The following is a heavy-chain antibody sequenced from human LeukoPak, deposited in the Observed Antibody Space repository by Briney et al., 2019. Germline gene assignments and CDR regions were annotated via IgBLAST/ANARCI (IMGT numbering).Heavy chain of an antibody. CDR1: GYTFTGYY. CDR3: AREGYYYDRSGYY. Sequence: ASVKVSCKASGYTFTGYYMHWVRQAPGQGLEWMGRINPNSGGTNYAQKFQGRVTMTRDTSISTAYMELSRLRSDDTAVYYCAREGYYYDRSGYYWGQGTLVTVSS. V-gene: IGHV1-2*06. CDR2: INPNSGGT. D-gene: IGHD3-22*01. J-gene: IGHJ4*02.